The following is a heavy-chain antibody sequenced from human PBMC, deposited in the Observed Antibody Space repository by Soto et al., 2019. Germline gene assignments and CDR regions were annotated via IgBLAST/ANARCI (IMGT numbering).Heavy chain of an antibody. J-gene: IGHJ6*01. CDR1: GFTFSIYG. Sequence: GGSLLLSCASSGFTFSIYGMHWVRQAPGKGLDLVAVISYDGSNKYYADSVNGRFTISRDNSKNTLYLQMNSLRAEDTAVYYCAKDPGFWSGYLSYYYYGMDVWGQGTPVTVSA. V-gene: IGHV3-30*18. CDR2: ISYDGSNK. D-gene: IGHD3-3*01. CDR3: AKDPGFWSGYLSYYYYGMDV.